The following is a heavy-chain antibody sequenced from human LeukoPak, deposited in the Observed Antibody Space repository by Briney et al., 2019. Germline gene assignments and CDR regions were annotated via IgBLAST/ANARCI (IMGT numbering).Heavy chain of an antibody. CDR2: ISPDGSST. V-gene: IGHV3-11*01. Sequence: GGSLRLSCAATGFTFSDYYINWIRQAPGKGLEWVAYISPDGSSTFYADSVQGRFTISRDNAQNSLYLQMNSLRVEDTAVYYCATAPHYDFWSDYHWGQGTLVTVSS. J-gene: IGHJ4*02. CDR1: GFTFSDYY. D-gene: IGHD3-3*01. CDR3: ATAPHYDFWSDYH.